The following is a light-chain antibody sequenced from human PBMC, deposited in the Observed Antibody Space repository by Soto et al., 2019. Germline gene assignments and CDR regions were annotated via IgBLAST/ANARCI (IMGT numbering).Light chain of an antibody. CDR2: AAS. J-gene: IGKJ2*01. V-gene: IGKV1-39*01. CDR1: HKISSH. Sequence: DIQMTQSPSSLSASIGDRVTITCRTSHKISSHLNWYQQKPGKAPKLLIYAASSLQGGVPSGFSGSGSGTDFTLTITSLQPEDFATYYCQQSFSTPYTFGQGTKLQIK. CDR3: QQSFSTPYT.